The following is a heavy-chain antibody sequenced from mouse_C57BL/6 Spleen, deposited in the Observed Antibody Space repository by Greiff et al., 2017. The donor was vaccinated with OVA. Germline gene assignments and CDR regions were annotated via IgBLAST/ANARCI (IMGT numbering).Heavy chain of an antibody. J-gene: IGHJ3*01. D-gene: IGHD1-1*01. Sequence: EVQLQQSGPELVKPGASVKIPCKASGYTFTDYNMDWVKQSHGKSLEWIGDINPNNGGTNYNQKFKGKATLTVDKSSSTAYMELRSLTSEDTAVYYCARHYYGSSYSFAYWGQGTLVTVSA. CDR3: ARHYYGSSYSFAY. V-gene: IGHV1-18*01. CDR2: INPNNGGT. CDR1: GYTFTDYN.